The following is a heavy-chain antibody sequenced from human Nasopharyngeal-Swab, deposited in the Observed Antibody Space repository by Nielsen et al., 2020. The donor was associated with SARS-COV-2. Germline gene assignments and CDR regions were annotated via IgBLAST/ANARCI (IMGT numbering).Heavy chain of an antibody. J-gene: IGHJ3*02. D-gene: IGHD6-19*01. Sequence: RQALGKGLEWIGSIYYSGSTYYNPSLKSRVTISVDTSKNQFSLKLSSVTAADTAVYYCARPRGSGWYREAFDIWGQGTMVTVSS. CDR2: IYYSGST. V-gene: IGHV4-39*01. CDR3: ARPRGSGWYREAFDI.